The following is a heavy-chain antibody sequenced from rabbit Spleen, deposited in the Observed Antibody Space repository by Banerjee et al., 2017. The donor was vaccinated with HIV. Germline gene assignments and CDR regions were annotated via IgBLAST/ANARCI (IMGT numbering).Heavy chain of an antibody. CDR1: GFSFSSSDY. J-gene: IGHJ4*01. Sequence: QSLEESGGDLVKPGASLTLTCTASGFSFSSSDYMCWVRQAPGKGLEWIACIDTGSSGFTYFASWAKGRFTISKASSTTVTLQMTSLTAADTATYFCVRDQAGDVDYGPYYLNLWGQGTLVTVS. CDR3: VRDQAGDVDYGPYYLNL. CDR2: IDTGSSGFT. V-gene: IGHV1S40*01. D-gene: IGHD2-1*01.